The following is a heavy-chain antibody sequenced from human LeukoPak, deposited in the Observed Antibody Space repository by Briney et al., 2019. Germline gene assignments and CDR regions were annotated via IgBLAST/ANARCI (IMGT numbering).Heavy chain of an antibody. CDR3: AKVEFLTSYYYYGMDV. CDR1: GFTFSSYA. V-gene: IGHV3-23*01. D-gene: IGHD3-9*01. Sequence: GGFLRLSCAASGFTFSSYAMSWVRQAPGKGLEWVSAISGSGGSTYYADSVKGRFTISRDNSKNTLYLQMNSLRAEDTAVYYCAKVEFLTSYYYYGMDVWGQGTTVTVSS. J-gene: IGHJ6*02. CDR2: ISGSGGST.